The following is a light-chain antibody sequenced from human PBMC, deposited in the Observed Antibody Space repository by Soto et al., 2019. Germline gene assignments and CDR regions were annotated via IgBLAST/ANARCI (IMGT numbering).Light chain of an antibody. J-gene: IGLJ3*02. V-gene: IGLV1-44*01. CDR2: SNI. CDR1: SSNIGSNT. CDR3: AAWDDSLNGPV. Sequence: QSVLTQPPSASGTPGQRVTISCSGGSSNIGSNTVNWYQQLPGTAPKLLIYSNIERPSGVPDRFSGSKSGTSASLAISGLQSGDEADYFCAAWDDSLNGPVFGGGTTLTVL.